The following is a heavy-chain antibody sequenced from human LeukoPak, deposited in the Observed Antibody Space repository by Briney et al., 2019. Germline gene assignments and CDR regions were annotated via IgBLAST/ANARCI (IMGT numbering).Heavy chain of an antibody. CDR3: ARAWGSSGYPYYYYMDV. Sequence: PSETLSLTCTVSGGSISSYYWSWIRQPPGKGLEWIGYIYYSGSTNYNPSLKSRVTISVDTSKNQFSLKLSSVTAADTAVYYCARAWGSSGYPYYYYMDVWGKGTTVTISS. D-gene: IGHD3-22*01. CDR2: IYYSGST. V-gene: IGHV4-59*01. J-gene: IGHJ6*03. CDR1: GGSISSYY.